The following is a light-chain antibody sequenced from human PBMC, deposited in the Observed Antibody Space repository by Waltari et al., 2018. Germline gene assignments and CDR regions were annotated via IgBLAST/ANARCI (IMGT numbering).Light chain of an antibody. J-gene: IGKJ1*01. CDR1: QSIGNG. Sequence: EIVMTQSPAFRSVTRKEKVTMTCQASQSIGNGLHWYQQKPDQSPKLLIEYASQSISGVPSRFSGSGSGTDFTLTINSLEPEDAATYYCQQSTNSPWTFGQGTKVEIK. CDR3: QQSTNSPWT. CDR2: YAS. V-gene: IGKV6-21*02.